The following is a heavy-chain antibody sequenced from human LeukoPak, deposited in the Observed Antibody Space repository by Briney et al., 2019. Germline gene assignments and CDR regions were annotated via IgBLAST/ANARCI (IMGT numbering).Heavy chain of an antibody. V-gene: IGHV1-2*02. D-gene: IGHD2-15*01. Sequence: ASVKVSCKASGYTFTGYYMHWVRQAPGQGLEWMGWINPNSGGSNYAQKLQGRVTMTRDTSISTAYMELSRLRSEDTAVYYCARDRGRIVVVSRRSNWFDPWGQGTLVTVSS. CDR1: GYTFTGYY. CDR3: ARDRGRIVVVSRRSNWFDP. CDR2: INPNSGGS. J-gene: IGHJ5*02.